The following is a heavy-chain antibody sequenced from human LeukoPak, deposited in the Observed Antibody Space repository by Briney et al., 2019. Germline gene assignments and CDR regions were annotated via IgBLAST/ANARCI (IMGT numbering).Heavy chain of an antibody. J-gene: IGHJ3*02. CDR2: INPSGGNT. Sequence: ASVKVSCKASGYTSTNYYIHWVRQAPGQGLEWMGLINPSGGNTNYAQNFQGRVTMTRDTSTSTVYMGLSSLRSEDTAVYYCARVRDGYNDAYDIWGQGTMVTVPS. CDR3: ARVRDGYNDAYDI. D-gene: IGHD5-24*01. CDR1: GYTSTNYY. V-gene: IGHV1-46*01.